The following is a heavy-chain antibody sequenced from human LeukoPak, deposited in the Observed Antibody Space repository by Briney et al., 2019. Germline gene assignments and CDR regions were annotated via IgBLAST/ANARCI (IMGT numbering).Heavy chain of an antibody. J-gene: IGHJ5*02. CDR1: GGSISNHY. CDR2: IYYSGST. Sequence: SSETLSLTCTVSGGSISNHYWSWIRQPAGKGLEWIGYIYYSGSTNYNPSLKSRVTISVDTSKNQFSLKLSSVTAADTAVYYCARDLRAGFDPWGQGTLVTVSS. V-gene: IGHV4-59*11. CDR3: ARDLRAGFDP.